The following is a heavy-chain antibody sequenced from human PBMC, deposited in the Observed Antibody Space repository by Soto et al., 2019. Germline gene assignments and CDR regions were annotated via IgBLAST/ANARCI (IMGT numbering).Heavy chain of an antibody. Sequence: SETLSLTCAVYGGSFSGYYWSWIRQPPGKGLEWIGEINHSGSTNYNPSLKSRVTISVDTSKNQSSLKLSSVPAADTVVYYCARGLGYSSGWTLTRYYMDVWGKGTTVTVSS. CDR3: ARGLGYSSGWTLTRYYMDV. CDR1: GGSFSGYY. J-gene: IGHJ6*03. D-gene: IGHD6-19*01. CDR2: INHSGST. V-gene: IGHV4-34*01.